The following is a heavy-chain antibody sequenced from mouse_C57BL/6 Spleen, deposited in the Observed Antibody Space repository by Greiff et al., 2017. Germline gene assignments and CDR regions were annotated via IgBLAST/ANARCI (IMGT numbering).Heavy chain of an antibody. V-gene: IGHV5-16*01. CDR3: AREGRYFDV. Sequence: SGFTFSDYYLAWVRQVPEKGLEWVANINYDGSSTYYLDSLKSRFIISRDNAKNILYLQMSSLKSEDTATHYCAREGRYFDVWGTGTTVTVSS. J-gene: IGHJ1*03. CDR2: INYDGSST. CDR1: GFTFSDYY.